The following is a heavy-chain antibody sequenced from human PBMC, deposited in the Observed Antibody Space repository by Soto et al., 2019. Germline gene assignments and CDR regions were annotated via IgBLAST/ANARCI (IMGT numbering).Heavy chain of an antibody. CDR2: IYYSGST. J-gene: IGHJ4*02. CDR3: ASASDYGDPRRFDY. V-gene: IGHV4-59*12. Sequence: PSETLSLTCTVSGGSISSYYWSWIRQPPGKGLEWIGYIYYSGSTNYNPSLKSRVTISVDTSKNQFSLKLSSVTAADTAVYYCASASDYGDPRRFDYWGEGTLVTVSS. D-gene: IGHD4-17*01. CDR1: GGSISSYY.